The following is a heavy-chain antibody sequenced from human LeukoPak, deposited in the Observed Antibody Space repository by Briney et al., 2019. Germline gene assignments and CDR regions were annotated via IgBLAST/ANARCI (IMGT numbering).Heavy chain of an antibody. D-gene: IGHD3-10*01. J-gene: IGHJ5*02. CDR3: ARDYYGSAAGLRFDP. V-gene: IGHV4-61*02. Sequence: SQTLSLTCTVSGGSISSGSYYWSWIRQPAGKGLEWIVRIYTSGSTNYNPSLKSRVTISVDTSKNQLSLNVSSVTAADTAVYYCARDYYGSAAGLRFDPWGQGTLVTVSS. CDR1: GGSISSGSYY. CDR2: IYTSGST.